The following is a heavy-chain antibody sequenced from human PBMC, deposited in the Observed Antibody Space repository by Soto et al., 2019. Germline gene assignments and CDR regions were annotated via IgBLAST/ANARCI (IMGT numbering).Heavy chain of an antibody. CDR3: ARDYGDYNHYGLDV. D-gene: IGHD4-17*01. J-gene: IGHJ6*02. CDR2: VSAYNGNT. Sequence: QVQLVQSGAEVKKPGASVKVSCKASGYTFTNYGITWVRQAPGQGLEWMGWVSAYNGNTHYAQKVQGRVTTTTDTSTSTAYMEMRSLRSDDTAVFYCARDYGDYNHYGLDVWGQGTTVTVSS. CDR1: GYTFTNYG. V-gene: IGHV1-18*01.